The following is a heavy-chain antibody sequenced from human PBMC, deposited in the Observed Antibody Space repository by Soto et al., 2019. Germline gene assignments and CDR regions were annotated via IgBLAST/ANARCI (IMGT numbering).Heavy chain of an antibody. CDR1: GSTFSNYA. CDR2: IIPIFDTT. J-gene: IGHJ6*02. D-gene: IGHD3-22*01. V-gene: IGHV1-69*13. Sequence: ASMKVSFKASGSTFSNYAISWGRQAPGQGLEWKGRIIPIFDTTDYAQKFQGRVTITADESTNTAYMELSSLRSEDTAVYYCAGHSSGVPGYYYGMDVWGQGTTVTVSS. CDR3: AGHSSGVPGYYYGMDV.